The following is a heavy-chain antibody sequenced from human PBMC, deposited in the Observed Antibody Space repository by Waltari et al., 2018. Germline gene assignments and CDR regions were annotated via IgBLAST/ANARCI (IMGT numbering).Heavy chain of an antibody. CDR2: INLGGSLT. CDR1: GFTFGSYW. V-gene: IGHV3-74*02. D-gene: IGHD6-19*01. Sequence: EMQLVESGGALVQPGGSLRLSCTASGFTFGSYWMHWVRQAPGKGLVSVLRINLGGSLTSDVDSVKGLFTISRDNAKNTLFLQMNSLRAEDTAVYYCVLYSSELLGDCWGQGTQVTVSS. CDR3: VLYSSELLGDC. J-gene: IGHJ4*02.